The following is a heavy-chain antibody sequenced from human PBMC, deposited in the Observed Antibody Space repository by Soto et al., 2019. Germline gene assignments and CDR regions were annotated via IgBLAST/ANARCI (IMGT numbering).Heavy chain of an antibody. CDR2: IYYSGST. J-gene: IGHJ4*02. Sequence: PSETLSLTCTVSGGSISSGGYYWSWIRQHPGKGLEWIGYIYYSGSTYYNPSLKSRVTISVDTSKNQFSLKLSSVTAADTAVYYCARKNVDTAMPSTYYFDYWGQGTLVTVFS. V-gene: IGHV4-31*03. CDR1: GGSISSGGYY. D-gene: IGHD5-18*01. CDR3: ARKNVDTAMPSTYYFDY.